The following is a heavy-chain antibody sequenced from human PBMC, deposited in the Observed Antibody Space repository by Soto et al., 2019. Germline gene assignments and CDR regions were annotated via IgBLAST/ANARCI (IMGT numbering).Heavy chain of an antibody. D-gene: IGHD3-10*01. CDR3: ARGEATGDAP. V-gene: IGHV3-7*01. CDR2: IKQDGSEK. CDR1: GLTFSSYW. J-gene: IGHJ5*02. Sequence: PGGSLRLSCAASGLTFSSYWMTWVRQATGKGLEWVANIKQDGSEKYYVDSVKGRFTISRDNAKNSLYLQMNNLRVEDTAVYYYARGEATGDAPGGHGTLVTVSP.